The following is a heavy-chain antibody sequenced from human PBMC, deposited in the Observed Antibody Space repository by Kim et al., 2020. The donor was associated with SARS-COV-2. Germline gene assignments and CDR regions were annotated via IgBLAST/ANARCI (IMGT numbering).Heavy chain of an antibody. J-gene: IGHJ3*02. CDR2: T. Sequence: TEYAASVKGRFTISRDDSKSIAYLQMNSLKTEDTAVYYCTRGVYGGGAFDIWGQGTMVTVSS. V-gene: IGHV3-49*02. D-gene: IGHD4-17*01. CDR3: TRGVYGGGAFDI.